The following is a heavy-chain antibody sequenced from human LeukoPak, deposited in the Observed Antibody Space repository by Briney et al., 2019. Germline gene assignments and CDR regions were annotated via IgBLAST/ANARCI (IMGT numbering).Heavy chain of an antibody. V-gene: IGHV4-59*01. CDR2: IYYSGST. Sequence: PSETLSLTCTVSGGSISSYYWGWIRQPPGKGLEWIGYIYYSGSTNYNPSLKSRVTISVDTSKNQFSLKLSSVTAADTAVYYCARGRASGWALNWFDPWGQGTLVTVSS. D-gene: IGHD6-19*01. J-gene: IGHJ5*02. CDR3: ARGRASGWALNWFDP. CDR1: GGSISSYY.